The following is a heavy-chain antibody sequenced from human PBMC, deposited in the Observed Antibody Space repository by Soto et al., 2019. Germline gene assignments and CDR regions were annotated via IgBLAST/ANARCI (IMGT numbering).Heavy chain of an antibody. D-gene: IGHD5-12*01. Sequence: ASVKVSCKASGYTFTSYDINWVRQATGQGLEWMGWMNPNSGNTGYAQKFQGRVTMTRNTSISTAYMELSSLGSEDTAVYYCARGSGRLRERNWFDPWGQGTLVTVSS. CDR3: ARGSGRLRERNWFDP. CDR2: MNPNSGNT. CDR1: GYTFTSYD. J-gene: IGHJ5*02. V-gene: IGHV1-8*01.